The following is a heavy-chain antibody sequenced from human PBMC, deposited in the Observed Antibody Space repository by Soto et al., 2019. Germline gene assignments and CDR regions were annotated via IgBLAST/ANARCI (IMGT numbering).Heavy chain of an antibody. CDR3: AKDRPTYYYDSSGSSPFDY. D-gene: IGHD3-22*01. V-gene: IGHV3-23*01. Sequence: GGSLRLSCAASGFTFSSYAMSWVRQAPGKGLEWVSAISGSGGSTYYADSVKGRFTISRDNSKNTLYLQMNSLRAEDTAVYYCAKDRPTYYYDSSGSSPFDYWGQGTLVTVSS. J-gene: IGHJ4*02. CDR1: GFTFSSYA. CDR2: ISGSGGST.